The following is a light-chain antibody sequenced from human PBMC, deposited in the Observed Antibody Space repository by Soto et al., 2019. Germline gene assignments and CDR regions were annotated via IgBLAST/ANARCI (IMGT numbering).Light chain of an antibody. CDR1: QSINSW. J-gene: IGKJ5*01. V-gene: IGKV1-5*03. Sequence: DIPMTQSPPTLSASVGDRVTITCRASQSINSWLAWYQQKPGKAPNLLIYKASSLERGVPSRFSGSGSGTEFTLTINSLQPDDFATYYCQQYHSYSYTFGQGTRLEIK. CDR2: KAS. CDR3: QQYHSYSYT.